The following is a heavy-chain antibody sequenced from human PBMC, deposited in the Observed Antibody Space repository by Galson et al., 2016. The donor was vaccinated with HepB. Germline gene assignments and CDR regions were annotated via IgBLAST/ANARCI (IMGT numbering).Heavy chain of an antibody. D-gene: IGHD3-3*01. CDR1: GFIFRTHG. V-gene: IGHV3-30*18. CDR2: ILYDGSKT. CDR3: TKDRSCFGCINYYDPDAFDM. Sequence: SLRLSCAASGFIFRTHGMHWVRQAPGKGLEWVAVILYDGSKTYYTDSVEGRFTISRDNSKNTFYLKMDCLRVKDTAVYYCTKDRSCFGCINYYDPDAFDMWGQGTMVTVSS. J-gene: IGHJ3*02.